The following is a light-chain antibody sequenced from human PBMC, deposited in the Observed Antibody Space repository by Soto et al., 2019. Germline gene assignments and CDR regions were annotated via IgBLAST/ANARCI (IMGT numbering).Light chain of an antibody. CDR3: QHYVTSPLT. Sequence: EFVLPQSPGPLSLSPGERSTLSCRASQSVSATYLAWYQQKPGQAPRLLIYAASSRATGVPDRFSGSGSGTDFTLTISRLEPEDFAVYYCQHYVTSPLTFGGGTKVDIK. CDR1: QSVSATY. V-gene: IGKV3-20*01. CDR2: AAS. J-gene: IGKJ4*01.